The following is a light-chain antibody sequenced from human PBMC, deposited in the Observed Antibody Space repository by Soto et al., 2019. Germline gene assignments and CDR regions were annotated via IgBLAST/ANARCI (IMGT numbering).Light chain of an antibody. V-gene: IGKV3-15*01. Sequence: EIVMTQSPATLSVSPGERVTLSCRASESIGSNLAWYQQKPGQAPRLLMYGASTRATGIPARFSGSGSGTEFTLTISSLQSEDFAVYYCQQYNNWPPAITFGQGTRLEI. J-gene: IGKJ5*01. CDR1: ESIGSN. CDR3: QQYNNWPPAIT. CDR2: GAS.